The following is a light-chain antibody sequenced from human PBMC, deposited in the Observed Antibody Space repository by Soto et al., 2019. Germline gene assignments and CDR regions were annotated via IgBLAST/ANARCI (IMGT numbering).Light chain of an antibody. V-gene: IGKV3-20*01. CDR3: QHFGRSPLT. CDR1: QSVDRSD. J-gene: IGKJ4*01. Sequence: VLTQSPGTLSLSPGERATLSCRASQSVDRSDIAWYQQKPGQAPRLLIYSTSIRAAGIPDRFSVSGSGTDFSLTISRLEPEDFEVYYCQHFGRSPLTFGAGTKVDIX. CDR2: STS.